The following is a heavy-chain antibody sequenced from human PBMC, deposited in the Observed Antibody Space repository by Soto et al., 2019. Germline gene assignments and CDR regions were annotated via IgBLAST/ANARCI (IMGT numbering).Heavy chain of an antibody. J-gene: IGHJ5*02. V-gene: IGHV3-23*01. CDR2: ISGSGGST. CDR3: AKGRNYYDSSGYPHNWFDP. D-gene: IGHD3-22*01. CDR1: GFTFSSYA. Sequence: GGSLRLSCAASGFTFSSYAMSWVRQAPGMGLEWVSAISGSGGSTYYADSVKGRFTISRDNSKNTLYLQMNSLRAEDTAVYYCAKGRNYYDSSGYPHNWFDPWGQGTLVTVSS.